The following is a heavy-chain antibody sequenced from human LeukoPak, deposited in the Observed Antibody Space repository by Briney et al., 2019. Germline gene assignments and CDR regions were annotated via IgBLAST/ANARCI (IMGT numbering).Heavy chain of an antibody. J-gene: IGHJ5*02. Sequence: GGSLRLSCAASGFTFSSYAMSWVRQAPGKGLEWVSAISGSGGSTYYADSVKGRFTISRDNSKNTLYLQMNSLRAEDTAVYYCARALYCSSTSCKGGFDPWGQGTLVTVSS. CDR2: ISGSGGST. CDR3: ARALYCSSTSCKGGFDP. D-gene: IGHD2-2*01. CDR1: GFTFSSYA. V-gene: IGHV3-23*01.